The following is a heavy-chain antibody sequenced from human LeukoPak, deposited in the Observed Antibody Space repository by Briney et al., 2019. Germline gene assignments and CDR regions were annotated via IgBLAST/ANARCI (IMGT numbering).Heavy chain of an antibody. D-gene: IGHD3-16*02. Sequence: SETLSLTCTVSGGSISSSSYYWGWIRQPPGKGLEWIGSVYYSGSPYYNPSLKSRVSISVDTSKNQFSLKLNSVTAADTAVYYCARLYDYVWGNYRHKGYYFDYWGQGTLVTVSS. CDR1: GGSISSSSYY. CDR2: VYYSGSP. J-gene: IGHJ4*02. V-gene: IGHV4-39*01. CDR3: ARLYDYVWGNYRHKGYYFDY.